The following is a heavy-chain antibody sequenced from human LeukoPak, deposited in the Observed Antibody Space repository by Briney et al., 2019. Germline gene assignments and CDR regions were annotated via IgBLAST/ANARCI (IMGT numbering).Heavy chain of an antibody. V-gene: IGHV3-23*01. J-gene: IGHJ4*02. D-gene: IGHD3-10*01. CDR3: AKCGGTGSYYEGFDY. Sequence: GGSLRLSCAASGFTFSSYAMSWVRQAPGKGLEWVSAISGSGGSTYYADSVKSRFTISRDNSKNTLYLQMNSLRAEDTAVYYCAKCGGTGSYYEGFDYWGQGTLVTVSS. CDR1: GFTFSSYA. CDR2: ISGSGGST.